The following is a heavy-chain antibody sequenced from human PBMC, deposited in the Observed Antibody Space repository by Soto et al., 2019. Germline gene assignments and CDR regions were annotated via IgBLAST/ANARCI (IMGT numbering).Heavy chain of an antibody. CDR2: IIPIFGTA. CDR3: ARDRWELLANWFDP. J-gene: IGHJ5*02. V-gene: IGHV1-69*01. Sequence: QVQLVQSGAEVKKPGSSVKVSCKASGGTFSSYAISWVRQAPGQGLEWMGGIIPIFGTANYAQKFQGRVTITADESTSTAYMELSSMRPEDTAVYYCARDRWELLANWFDPWGQGTLVTVSS. CDR1: GGTFSSYA. D-gene: IGHD1-26*01.